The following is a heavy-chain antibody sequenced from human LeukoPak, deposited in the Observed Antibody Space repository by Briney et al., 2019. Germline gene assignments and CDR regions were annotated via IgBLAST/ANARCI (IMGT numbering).Heavy chain of an antibody. CDR3: AKSGPYCSSTSCNYFDY. J-gene: IGHJ4*02. D-gene: IGHD2-2*01. Sequence: GGSLRLSCAASGFTFSDYYMTWIRQAPGKGLEWISYISSGDGPTYYADSVKGRFTISRDNAKNSLFLQMNSLRVEDTAVYYCAKSGPYCSSTSCNYFDYWGQGTLVTVSS. CDR1: GFTFSDYY. V-gene: IGHV3-11*01. CDR2: ISSGDGPT.